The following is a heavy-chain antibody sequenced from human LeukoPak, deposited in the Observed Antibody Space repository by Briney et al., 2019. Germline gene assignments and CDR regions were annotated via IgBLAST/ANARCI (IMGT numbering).Heavy chain of an antibody. CDR2: ISGSGGST. CDR1: GFXFSTYA. CDR3: ARPGYSSGWYPYYFDY. Sequence: LXXSXXASGFXFSTYAMSWVRQAPGKGLEWVSAISGSGGSTYYADSVKGRFTLSRDDSKNTLYLQMNSLRAEDTAVYYCARPGYSSGWYPYYFDYWGQGTLVTVSS. J-gene: IGHJ4*02. D-gene: IGHD6-19*01. V-gene: IGHV3-23*01.